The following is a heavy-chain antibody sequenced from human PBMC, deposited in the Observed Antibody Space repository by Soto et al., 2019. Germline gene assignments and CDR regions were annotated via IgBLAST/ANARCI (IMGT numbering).Heavy chain of an antibody. Sequence: ASVKVSCKASGGTFSSYAISWVRQAPGQGLEWMGGIIPIFGTANYAQKFQGRVTITADKSTSTAYMELSSLRSEDTAVYYCARMTAMVTPYFDYWGQGTLVTVSS. CDR1: GGTFSSYA. D-gene: IGHD5-18*01. V-gene: IGHV1-69*06. CDR3: ARMTAMVTPYFDY. CDR2: IIPIFGTA. J-gene: IGHJ4*02.